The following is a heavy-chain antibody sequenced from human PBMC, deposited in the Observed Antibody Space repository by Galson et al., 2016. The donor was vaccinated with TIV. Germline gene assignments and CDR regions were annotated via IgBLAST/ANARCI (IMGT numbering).Heavy chain of an antibody. V-gene: IGHV1-3*01. J-gene: IGHJ4*02. CDR2: INAGNGDT. CDR1: GYTFTTYA. D-gene: IGHD6-19*01. Sequence: SVKVSCKASGYTFTTYAIHWVRQAPGHGLEWMGWINAGNGDTKYSQKFQGRVTISRDTSASTAYMELSSLTSEDTAMYYCARWATSDWPFDYWGQATLVTVSS. CDR3: ARWATSDWPFDY.